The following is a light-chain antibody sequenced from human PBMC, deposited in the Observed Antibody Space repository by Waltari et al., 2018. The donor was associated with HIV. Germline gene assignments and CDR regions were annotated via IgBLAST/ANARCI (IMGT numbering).Light chain of an antibody. Sequence: QSALPQPRSVSGSPGQSVTMSCTGTYSDVGAYNYVSWYQQYPGKAPRLIVHDVTQRPSGVPDRFSGSKSGNTASLTISGLQAEDEADYYCCSYAGSYTWVFGEGTKLTVL. J-gene: IGLJ3*02. V-gene: IGLV2-11*01. CDR3: CSYAGSYTWV. CDR1: YSDVGAYNY. CDR2: DVT.